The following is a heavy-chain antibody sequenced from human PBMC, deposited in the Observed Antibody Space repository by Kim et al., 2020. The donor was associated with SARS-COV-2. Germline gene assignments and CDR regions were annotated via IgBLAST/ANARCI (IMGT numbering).Heavy chain of an antibody. Sequence: AGSLRLSCAASGFTFSSYGMHWVRQAPGKGLEWVAVISYDGSNKYYADSVKGRFTISRDNSKNTLYLQMNSLRAEDTAVYYCAALPGRQMGRYFDYNYYGMDVWGQGTTVTVSS. D-gene: IGHD3-9*01. V-gene: IGHV3-30*03. CDR3: AALPGRQMGRYFDYNYYGMDV. CDR2: ISYDGSNK. J-gene: IGHJ6*02. CDR1: GFTFSSYG.